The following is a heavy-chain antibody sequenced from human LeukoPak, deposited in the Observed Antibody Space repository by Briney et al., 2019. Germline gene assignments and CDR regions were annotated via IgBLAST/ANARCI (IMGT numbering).Heavy chain of an antibody. J-gene: IGHJ6*03. D-gene: IGHD3-3*01. CDR1: GFTFSSYS. CDR2: ISSSSSYI. V-gene: IGHV3-21*04. CDR3: AKSNRVIFGVSIEWYYYYMDV. Sequence: PGGSLRLSCAASGFTFSSYSMNWVRQAPGKGLEWVSSISSSSSYIYYADSVKGRFTISRDNAKNSLYLQMNSLRAEDTAVYYCAKSNRVIFGVSIEWYYYYMDVWGKGTTVTVSS.